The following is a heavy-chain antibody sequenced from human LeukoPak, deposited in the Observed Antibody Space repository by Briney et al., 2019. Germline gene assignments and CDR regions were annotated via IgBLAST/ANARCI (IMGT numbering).Heavy chain of an antibody. CDR1: GYTFTSYD. D-gene: IGHD3-3*01. V-gene: IGHV1-8*01. CDR2: MNPNSGNT. CDR3: ARDFTIFGTAPYPSYYFDY. Sequence: ASVKVSCKASGYTFTSYDINWVRQATGQGLEWMGWMNPNSGNTGYAQKFQGRVTMTRNTSISTAYMELSRLRSDDTAVYYCARDFTIFGTAPYPSYYFDYWGQGTLVTVSS. J-gene: IGHJ4*02.